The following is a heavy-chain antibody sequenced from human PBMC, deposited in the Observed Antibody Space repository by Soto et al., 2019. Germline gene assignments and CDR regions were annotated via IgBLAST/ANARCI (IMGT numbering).Heavy chain of an antibody. CDR1: GYTFTGYY. D-gene: IGHD6-13*01. J-gene: IGHJ6*02. V-gene: IGHV1-2*04. Sequence: ASVKVSCKASGYTFTGYYMHWVRQAPGQGLEWMGWINPNSGGTNYAQKFQGWVTMTRDTSISTAYMELSRLRSDDTAVYYCARVSFWRSSSLYYYYGMDVWGQGPTVTVSS. CDR2: INPNSGGT. CDR3: ARVSFWRSSSLYYYYGMDV.